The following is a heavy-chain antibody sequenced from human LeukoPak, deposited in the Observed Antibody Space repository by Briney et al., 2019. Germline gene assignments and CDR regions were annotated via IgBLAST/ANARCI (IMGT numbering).Heavy chain of an antibody. D-gene: IGHD3-10*01. CDR2: IYPGDSDT. J-gene: IGHJ3*02. CDR3: ARYYYGSGTNYKDGDDAFDI. V-gene: IGHV5-51*01. Sequence: GESLKISCKGSGYSFTNYWIGWVRQMPGKGLEWMGIIYPGDSDTRYSPSFQGQVTISADKSISTANLQWSSLKASDTAMYYCARYYYGSGTNYKDGDDAFDIWGQGTMVTVSS. CDR1: GYSFTNYW.